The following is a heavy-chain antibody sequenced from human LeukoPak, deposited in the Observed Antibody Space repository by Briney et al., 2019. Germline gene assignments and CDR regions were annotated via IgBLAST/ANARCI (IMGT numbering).Heavy chain of an antibody. CDR1: TFTVASNY. V-gene: IGHV3-53*01. D-gene: IGHD5-24*01. Sequence: GGSLRLSCAVSTFTVASNYMSWVRQTPGKGLVWVSDIYQGGSTYYSDSVKGRFTISRDISKNTLHLQMNNLRVDDTAVYYCAGVRDVHNHVFENWGQGTLVTVS. CDR3: AGVRDVHNHVFEN. CDR2: IYQGGST. J-gene: IGHJ4*02.